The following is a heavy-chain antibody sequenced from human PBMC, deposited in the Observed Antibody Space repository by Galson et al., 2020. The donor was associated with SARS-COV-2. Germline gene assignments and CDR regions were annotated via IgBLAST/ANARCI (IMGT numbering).Heavy chain of an antibody. CDR2: ISGSGGST. J-gene: IGHJ6*02. D-gene: IGHD2-2*01. Sequence: GESLKISCAASGFTISTYAMSWVRQAPGKRLEWVSAISGSGGSTYYADSVKGRFTITRDNSENTLYLQMNSLRAEDTALYYCAKIGTCCWHYYCMDVWGQGTTVTVSS. V-gene: IGHV3-23*01. CDR1: GFTISTYA. CDR3: AKIGTCCWHYYCMDV.